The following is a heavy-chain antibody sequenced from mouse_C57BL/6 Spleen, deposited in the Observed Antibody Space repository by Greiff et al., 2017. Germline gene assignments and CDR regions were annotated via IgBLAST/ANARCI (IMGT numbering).Heavy chain of an antibody. Sequence: DVMLVASWGGLVKPGGSLNLSCAASVFTFSDYGMHWFRQAPEKGLEWVAYISSGSSTIYYADTVTGRFTITRDNAKNTLFLQMTSLRSEDTAMYYCAREAYWGQGTLVTVSA. V-gene: IGHV5-17*01. CDR2: ISSGSSTI. J-gene: IGHJ3*01. CDR1: VFTFSDYG. CDR3: AREAY.